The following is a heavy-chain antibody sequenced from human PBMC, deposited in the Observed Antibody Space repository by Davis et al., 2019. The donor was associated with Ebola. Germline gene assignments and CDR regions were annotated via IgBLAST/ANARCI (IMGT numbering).Heavy chain of an antibody. CDR3: ARGVGATTGWFDP. CDR1: GGSFSGYY. J-gene: IGHJ5*02. Sequence: GSLRLSCAVYGGSFSGYYWSWIRQPPGKGLEWIGEINHSGSTNYNPSLKSRLTITVDTSKHQFSLKLSSVTAADTAVYYCARGVGATTGWFDPWGQGTLVTVSS. D-gene: IGHD1-26*01. CDR2: INHSGST. V-gene: IGHV4-34*01.